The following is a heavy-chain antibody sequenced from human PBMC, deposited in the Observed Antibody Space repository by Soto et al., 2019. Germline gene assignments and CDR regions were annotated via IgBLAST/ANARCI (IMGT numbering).Heavy chain of an antibody. CDR3: TTAYYGDYSYFQH. CDR2: IKSKTDGGTT. Sequence: GGSLRLSCAASGFTFSNAWMSWVRQAPGKGLEWVGRIKSKTDGGTTDYAAPVKGRFTISRDDSKNTLYLQMNSLKTEDTAVYYCTTAYYGDYSYFQHWGQGTLVTVSS. CDR1: GFTFSNAW. J-gene: IGHJ1*01. V-gene: IGHV3-15*01. D-gene: IGHD4-17*01.